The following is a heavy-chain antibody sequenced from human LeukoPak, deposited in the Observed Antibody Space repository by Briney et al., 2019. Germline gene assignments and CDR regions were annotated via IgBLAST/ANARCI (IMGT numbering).Heavy chain of an antibody. D-gene: IGHD3-16*01. CDR2: INPDSGGT. Sequence: VASVKLSCKASGYTFTGYYIHWVRQAPGQGLEWMGWINPDSGGTNYAQKFQGGVTMTRDTSISTAYMELSTLRSDDTAVYYCARDGLGGSGAFDIWGQGTMVTVSS. V-gene: IGHV1-2*02. J-gene: IGHJ3*02. CDR3: ARDGLGGSGAFDI. CDR1: GYTFTGYY.